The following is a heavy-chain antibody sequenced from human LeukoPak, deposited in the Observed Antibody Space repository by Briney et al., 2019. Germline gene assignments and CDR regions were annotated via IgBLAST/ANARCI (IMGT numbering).Heavy chain of an antibody. D-gene: IGHD3-10*01. CDR1: GESFIGYY. J-gene: IGHJ6*02. CDR3: ASLKRGYGMDV. Sequence: SETLSLTCAVYGESFIGYYWGWIRQPPGKGLEWIGSIYYSGSTYYNPSLKSRVTISVDTSKNQFSLKLSSVTAADTAVYYCASLKRGYGMDVWGQGTTVTVSS. CDR2: IYYSGST. V-gene: IGHV4-39*01.